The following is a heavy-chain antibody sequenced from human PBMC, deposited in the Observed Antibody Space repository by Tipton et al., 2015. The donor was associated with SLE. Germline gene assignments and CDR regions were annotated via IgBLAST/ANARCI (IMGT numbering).Heavy chain of an antibody. Sequence: SLRLSCAASGFTFSSYGMHWVRQAPGRGLEWVAVISYDGSNKYYADSVKGRFTISRDNSKNTLYLQMNSLRAEDTAVYYCAKDRIVATILDYWGQGTLVTVSS. CDR1: GFTFSSYG. J-gene: IGHJ4*02. D-gene: IGHD5-12*01. V-gene: IGHV3-30*18. CDR3: AKDRIVATILDY. CDR2: ISYDGSNK.